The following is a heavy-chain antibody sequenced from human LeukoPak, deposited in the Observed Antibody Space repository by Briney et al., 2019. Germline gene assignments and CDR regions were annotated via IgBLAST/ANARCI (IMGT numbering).Heavy chain of an antibody. CDR2: IYYSGST. CDR3: ARERYYGSGSQLFDY. V-gene: IGHV4-31*03. CDR1: GGSISSGGYY. Sequence: PSETLSLTCTVSGGSISSGGYYWSWIRQHPGKGLEWIGYIYYSGSTYYNPSLKSRVTISVDTSKNQFTLKLSSVTAADTAVYYCARERYYGSGSQLFDYWGQGPLVTVSS. D-gene: IGHD3-10*01. J-gene: IGHJ4*02.